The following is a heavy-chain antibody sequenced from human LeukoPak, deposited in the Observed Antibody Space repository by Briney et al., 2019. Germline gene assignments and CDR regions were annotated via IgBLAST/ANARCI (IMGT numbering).Heavy chain of an antibody. CDR3: ARDADYGGNLGTWFDP. CDR1: GYTFTSYY. CDR2: INPSGGST. Sequence: ASVKVSCKACGYTFTSYYMHWVRQPAAQGLAWMGIINPSGGSTSYAQKFQGRVTMTRDTSTSTVYMELSSLRSEDTAVYYCARDADYGGNLGTWFDPWGQGTLVTVSS. J-gene: IGHJ5*02. V-gene: IGHV1-46*01. D-gene: IGHD4-23*01.